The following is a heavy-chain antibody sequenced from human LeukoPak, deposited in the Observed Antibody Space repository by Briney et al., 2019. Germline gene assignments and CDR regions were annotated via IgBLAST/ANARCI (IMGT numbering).Heavy chain of an antibody. CDR2: ISYDGSNK. Sequence: GGSLCFSGAASGFTVSCYAMHWVRQAPGKGLEWVAAISYDGSNKYYADSVKGRFTISRDNSKNTLYLQMNSLRAEDTAVYYCARDNSGYQPLTYIQHSGQGDLFTVSS. J-gene: IGHJ1*01. D-gene: IGHD3-22*01. CDR1: GFTVSCYA. V-gene: IGHV3-30-3*01. CDR3: ARDNSGYQPLTYIQH.